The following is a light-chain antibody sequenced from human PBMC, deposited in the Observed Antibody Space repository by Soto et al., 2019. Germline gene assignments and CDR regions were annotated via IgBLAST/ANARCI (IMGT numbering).Light chain of an antibody. CDR1: QSVTSN. CDR2: GAS. V-gene: IGKV3-15*01. J-gene: IGKJ4*01. CDR3: QQYNNWPLT. Sequence: EIVMTQSPATLSVSPGERATLSCRASQSVTSNLAWYQQKPGQTPRRLIYGASNKATGIPARFSSSGSGTEFTLTISSLQSEDFAVYYCQQYNNWPLTFGGGTKVDIK.